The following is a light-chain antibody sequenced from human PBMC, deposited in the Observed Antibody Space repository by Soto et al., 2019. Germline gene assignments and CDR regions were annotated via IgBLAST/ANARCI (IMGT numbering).Light chain of an antibody. CDR3: QQYGSSPALT. CDR1: QSVSSN. Sequence: EVAVTQSPGTLYLSPGERATLSCRASQSVSSNSAWYQQKPGQAPRLLIYGASTRATGIPARFSGSGSGTDFTLTISRLEPEDFAVYYCQQYGSSPALTFGGGTKVDI. CDR2: GAS. J-gene: IGKJ4*01. V-gene: IGKV3-20*01.